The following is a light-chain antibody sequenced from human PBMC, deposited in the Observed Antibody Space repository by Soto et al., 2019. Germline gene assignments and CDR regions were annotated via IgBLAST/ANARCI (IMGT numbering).Light chain of an antibody. CDR3: QQYGSSPAT. CDR1: QSVSSSY. Sequence: EIVLTQSPVTLSLSPGERATLSCRASQSVSSSYLAWYQQKPGQAPRLLIYGASSRATGIPDRFSGSGSGTEFTLTISRLEPEDFAVYYCQQYGSSPATFGGGTKVDIK. V-gene: IGKV3-20*01. J-gene: IGKJ4*01. CDR2: GAS.